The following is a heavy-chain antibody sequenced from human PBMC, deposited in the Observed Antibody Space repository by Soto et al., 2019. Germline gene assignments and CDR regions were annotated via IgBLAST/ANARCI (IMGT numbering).Heavy chain of an antibody. V-gene: IGHV5-10-1*01. Sequence: GESLKISCKGSGYSFTSYWISWVRQMPGKGLEWMGRIDPSDSYTNYSPSFQGHVTMSADKSISTAYLQWSSLKASDTAMYYCARGGVVVVAAGVWFDPWGQGTLVTVSS. J-gene: IGHJ5*02. CDR1: GYSFTSYW. CDR2: IDPSDSYT. D-gene: IGHD2-15*01. CDR3: ARGGVVVVAAGVWFDP.